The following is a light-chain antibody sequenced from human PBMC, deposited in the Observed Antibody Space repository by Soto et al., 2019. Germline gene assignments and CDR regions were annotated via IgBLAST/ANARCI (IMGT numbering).Light chain of an antibody. CDR1: QRLSSN. V-gene: IGKV3-15*01. CDR3: QQYNNWPPMYT. CDR2: GAS. Sequence: EIVMTQSPATLSVSPGERATLSCRASQRLSSNLAWYQQKPGQAPRLLIYGASTRASGIPARFSGSGSGTEFTLTISSLQSEDFAVYYCQQYNNWPPMYTFGQGTKVDIK. J-gene: IGKJ2*01.